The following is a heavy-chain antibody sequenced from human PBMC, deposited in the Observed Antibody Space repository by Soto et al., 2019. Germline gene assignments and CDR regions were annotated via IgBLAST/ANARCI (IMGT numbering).Heavy chain of an antibody. CDR3: ARVGGRRANDY. Sequence: QVQLVESGGGVVQPGRSLRLSCAASGFTFSSYAMHWVRQAPGKGLEWVAVISYDGSNKYYADSVKGRFTISRDNSKNTLYLQMTSLRAEDTAVYYCARVGGRRANDYWGQGTLVTVSS. D-gene: IGHD3-10*01. J-gene: IGHJ4*02. CDR1: GFTFSSYA. V-gene: IGHV3-30-3*01. CDR2: ISYDGSNK.